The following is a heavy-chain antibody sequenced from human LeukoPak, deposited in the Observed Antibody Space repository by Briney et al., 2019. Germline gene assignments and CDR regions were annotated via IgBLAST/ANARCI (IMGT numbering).Heavy chain of an antibody. CDR2: IGYDGGNK. J-gene: IGHJ4*02. CDR3: ASSRWGDYVFDY. CDR1: GFTFSFYG. D-gene: IGHD3-16*01. V-gene: IGHV3-30*02. Sequence: GGSLRLSCAASGFTFSFYGMHWVRQAPGKGLEWAAFIGYDGGNKYYADSVKGRFTISRDNSKNTLYLQMNSLRAEDTAVYYCASSRWGDYVFDYWGQGTLVTVSS.